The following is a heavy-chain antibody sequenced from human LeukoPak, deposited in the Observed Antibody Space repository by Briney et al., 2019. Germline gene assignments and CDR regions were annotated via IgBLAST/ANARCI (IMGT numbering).Heavy chain of an antibody. Sequence: PSETLSLTCAVYGGSFSGYYWSWIRQPPGKGLEWIGEINHSGSTNYNPSLKSRVTISVDKSKNQFSLKLSSVTAADTAVYYCAKQQLVGDYYYYGMDVWGQGTTVTVSS. J-gene: IGHJ6*02. V-gene: IGHV4-34*01. CDR2: INHSGST. D-gene: IGHD6-13*01. CDR3: AKQQLVGDYYYYGMDV. CDR1: GGSFSGYY.